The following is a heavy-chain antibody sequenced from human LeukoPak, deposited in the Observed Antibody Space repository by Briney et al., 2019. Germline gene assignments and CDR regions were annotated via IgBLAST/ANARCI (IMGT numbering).Heavy chain of an antibody. D-gene: IGHD3-10*01. CDR3: ARAGYYGSGSYYTLPFDY. J-gene: IGHJ4*02. Sequence: PGGSLRLSCVASGFTFSSYWMHWVRQDPRKGLVWVSRISGDGRNINYADSVRGRFTISRDNAKNTLYLQMNTLRVEDTAVYYCARAGYYGSGSYYTLPFDYWGQGTLVTVSS. CDR2: ISGDGRNI. V-gene: IGHV3-74*01. CDR1: GFTFSSYW.